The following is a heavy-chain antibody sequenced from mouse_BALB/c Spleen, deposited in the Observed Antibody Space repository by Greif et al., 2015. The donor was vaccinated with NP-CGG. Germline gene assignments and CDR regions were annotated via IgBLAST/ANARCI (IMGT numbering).Heavy chain of an antibody. CDR1: GFNIKDYY. V-gene: IGHV14-1*02. Sequence: VQLQQSGAELVRPGALVKLSCKASGFNIKDYYMHWVKQRPEQGLEWIGWIDPENGNTIYDPKFQGKASITADTSSNTAYLQLSSLTSEDTAVYYCARGDSSGYVAYWGQGTLVTVSA. CDR3: ARGDSSGYVAY. J-gene: IGHJ3*01. CDR2: IDPENGNT. D-gene: IGHD3-2*01.